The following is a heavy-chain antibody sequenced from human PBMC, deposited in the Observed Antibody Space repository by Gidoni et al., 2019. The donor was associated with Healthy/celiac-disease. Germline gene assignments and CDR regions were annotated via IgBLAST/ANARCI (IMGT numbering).Heavy chain of an antibody. D-gene: IGHD3-10*01. CDR2: IKQDGSEK. CDR1: GFTFSSYW. CDR3: ARGVIYYGSGSHDAFDI. Sequence: EVQLVESGGGLVQPGGSLRLSCAASGFTFSSYWMSWVRQAPGKGLEWVANIKQDGSEKYYVDSVKGRFTISRDNAKNSLYLQMNSLRAEDTAVYYCARGVIYYGSGSHDAFDIWGQGTMVTVSS. V-gene: IGHV3-7*01. J-gene: IGHJ3*02.